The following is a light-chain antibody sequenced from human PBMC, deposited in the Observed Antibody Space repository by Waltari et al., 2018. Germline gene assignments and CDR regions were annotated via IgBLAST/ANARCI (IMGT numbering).Light chain of an antibody. V-gene: IGLV1-40*01. CDR1: SSNIGAGYD. Sequence: QSVLTQPPSVSGAPGQRVIISCPGSSSNIGAGYDVHWYQQLRGTAPKLLIYDNSKRPSGVPDRFSASKSGNSASLAITGLQAEDEADYYCQSYDPSLIAWVFGGGTELTVL. CDR2: DNS. J-gene: IGLJ3*02. CDR3: QSYDPSLIAWV.